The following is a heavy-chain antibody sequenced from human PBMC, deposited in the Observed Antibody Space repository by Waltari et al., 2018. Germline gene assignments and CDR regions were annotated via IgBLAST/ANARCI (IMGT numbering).Heavy chain of an antibody. CDR2: ISSSSSYI. J-gene: IGHJ6*02. CDR3: ASLSGSYFYYYGMDV. CDR1: GFTFSSYS. D-gene: IGHD1-26*01. V-gene: IGHV3-21*01. Sequence: EVQLVESGGGLVKPGGSLRLSCAASGFTFSSYSMNWVRQAPGKGLEWVSSISSSSSYIYYADSVKGRFTSSRDNAKNSLYLQMNSLRAEDTAVYYCASLSGSYFYYYGMDVWGQGTTVTVSS.